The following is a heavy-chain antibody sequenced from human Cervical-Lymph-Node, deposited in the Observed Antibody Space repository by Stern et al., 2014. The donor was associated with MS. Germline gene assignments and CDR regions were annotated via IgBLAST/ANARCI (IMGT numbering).Heavy chain of an antibody. CDR3: ARMNAAAHGTGVDY. D-gene: IGHD6-25*01. Sequence: VTLRESGPALVKPTQTLTLTCTFSGFSLSTSGMYVSWIRQSPGTAPEWLALIDWDDDKYLSTSLKTRLTISKDTSKNQVVLRMTNMDPVDTATYYCARMNAAAHGTGVDYWGQGTLVTVSS. V-gene: IGHV2-70*01. CDR2: IDWDDDK. CDR1: GFSLSTSGMY. J-gene: IGHJ4*02.